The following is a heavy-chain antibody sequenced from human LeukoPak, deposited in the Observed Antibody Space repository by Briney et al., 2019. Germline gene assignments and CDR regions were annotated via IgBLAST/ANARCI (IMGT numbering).Heavy chain of an antibody. CDR3: AKWDENFYYLDV. CDR1: RFTFKIYA. Sequence: PGGSLRLSCAASRFTFKIYAMSWVRQTPGKGLEWVSSISGSGGGTFYANSVKGRFTISRDNSKKTLFLQMRGLRAEDTAVYYCAKWDENFYYLDVWGKGTTVTVSS. V-gene: IGHV3-23*01. J-gene: IGHJ6*03. D-gene: IGHD1-26*01. CDR2: ISGSGGGT.